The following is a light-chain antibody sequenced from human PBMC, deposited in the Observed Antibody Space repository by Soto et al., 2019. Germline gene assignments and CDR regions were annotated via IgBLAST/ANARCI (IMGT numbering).Light chain of an antibody. CDR2: LEGSGSY. CDR3: ETWDSNTWV. J-gene: IGLJ3*02. Sequence: QTVVTQSSSASASLGSSVKLTCTLSSGHNNYIIACHQQQPGKAPRYLMRLEGSGSYNKGSGVPDRFSGSSSGADRYLTISNLQSEDEADYYCETWDSNTWVFGGGTKLTVL. CDR1: SGHNNYI. V-gene: IGLV4-60*03.